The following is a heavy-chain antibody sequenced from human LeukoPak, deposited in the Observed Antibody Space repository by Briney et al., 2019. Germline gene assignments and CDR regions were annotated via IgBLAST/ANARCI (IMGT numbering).Heavy chain of an antibody. CDR3: ARAGIASGDYFDY. CDR2: IRSKANSYAT. Sequence: GGSLRLSCAASGFTFSGSAMHWVRQASGKGLEWVGRIRSKANSYATAYAASVKGRFTISRDNAKNSLYLQMNSLRAEDTAVYYCARAGIASGDYFDYWGQGTLVTVSS. J-gene: IGHJ4*02. V-gene: IGHV3-73*01. D-gene: IGHD6-25*01. CDR1: GFTFSGSA.